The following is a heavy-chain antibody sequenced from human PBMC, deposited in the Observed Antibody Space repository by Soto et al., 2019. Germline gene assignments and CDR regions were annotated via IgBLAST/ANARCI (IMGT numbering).Heavy chain of an antibody. CDR2: ISGNNGNT. V-gene: IGHV1-18*01. D-gene: IGHD3-10*01. CDR3: ARYYYGSGSPYYSYYYMDV. Sequence: QGRLVQSGAEVKKPGASVKVSCKASGYTFNTYGNSWVRQAPGQGLEWMGWISGNNGNTNYAQNLQGRVSMTTDTSTSTAYMELRSLRSDDTAVYYCARYYYGSGSPYYSYYYMDVWGKGTTVTVSS. J-gene: IGHJ6*03. CDR1: GYTFNTYG.